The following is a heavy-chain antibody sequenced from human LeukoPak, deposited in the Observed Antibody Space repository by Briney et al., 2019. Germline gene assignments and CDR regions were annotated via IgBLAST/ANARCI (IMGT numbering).Heavy chain of an antibody. CDR2: ISSTSSYI. D-gene: IGHD1-26*01. Sequence: GGSLRLSCAASGFTFSSYSMNWVRQAPGEGLELVSSISSTSSYIYYADSVKGRFTISRDNAKNSLYLQMSSLRAEDTAVYYCARVAGDFIVGATTDYWGQGTLVTVSS. CDR3: ARVAGDFIVGATTDY. V-gene: IGHV3-21*01. CDR1: GFTFSSYS. J-gene: IGHJ4*02.